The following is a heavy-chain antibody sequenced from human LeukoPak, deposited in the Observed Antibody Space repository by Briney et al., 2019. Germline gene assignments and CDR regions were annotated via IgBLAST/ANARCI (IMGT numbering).Heavy chain of an antibody. V-gene: IGHV4-31*03. CDR1: GGSISSGGYY. CDR2: IYYSGST. J-gene: IGHJ3*02. D-gene: IGHD3-22*01. Sequence: PSETLSLTCTVSGGSISSGGYYWSWIRQHPGKGLEWIGYIYYSGSTYYNPSLKSRVTISVDTSKNQFSLKLSSVTAADTAVYYCAREQNYYDSSGYRSAFDIWGQGTMVTVSS. CDR3: AREQNYYDSSGYRSAFDI.